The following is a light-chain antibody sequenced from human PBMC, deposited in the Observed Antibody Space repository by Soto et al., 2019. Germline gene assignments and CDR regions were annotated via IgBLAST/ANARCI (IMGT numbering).Light chain of an antibody. CDR2: KAS. CDR1: QTISSW. V-gene: IGKV1-5*03. J-gene: IGKJ1*01. CDR3: QHYNSYSEA. Sequence: DIQMTQSPSTLSGSVGDRVTITCRASQTISSWLAWYQQKPGKAPKLLIDKASTLKSGFPSRFSGRGSGTEFTLPISSRQPDDFAPYYCQHYNSYSEAFGQGTKVDVK.